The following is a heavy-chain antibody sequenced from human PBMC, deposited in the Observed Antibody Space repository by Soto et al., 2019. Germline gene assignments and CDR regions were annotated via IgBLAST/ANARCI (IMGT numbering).Heavy chain of an antibody. D-gene: IGHD5-12*01. CDR1: GYSFTSYG. Sequence: ASVKVSCKASGYSFTSYGISWVRQAPGQGLEWMGWISTYNGNTNYAQKLQGRVTMTTDTSTSTAYMELRSLRSDDTAVYYCARDNEDSGYGEIDYWGQGTLVTVSS. J-gene: IGHJ4*02. CDR2: ISTYNGNT. CDR3: ARDNEDSGYGEIDY. V-gene: IGHV1-18*01.